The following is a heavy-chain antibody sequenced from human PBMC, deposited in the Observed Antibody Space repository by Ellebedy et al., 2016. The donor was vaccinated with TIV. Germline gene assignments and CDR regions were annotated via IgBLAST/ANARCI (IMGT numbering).Heavy chain of an antibody. J-gene: IGHJ5*02. Sequence: GESLKISCAASGFSVSSNYMNWVRQAPGKGLEWVSVINSGGGTYYADSVKGRFTISRDTSKNTLYLQMNSLRVEDTAVYYCARDSRGNSYGDCFDNWGQGTLVTVSS. V-gene: IGHV3-66*01. CDR2: INSGGGT. D-gene: IGHD5-18*01. CDR1: GFSVSSNY. CDR3: ARDSRGNSYGDCFDN.